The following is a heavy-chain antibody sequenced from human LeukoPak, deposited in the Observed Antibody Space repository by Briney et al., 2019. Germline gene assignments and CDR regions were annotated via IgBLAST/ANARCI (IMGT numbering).Heavy chain of an antibody. V-gene: IGHV1-69*04. CDR1: GGTFSSYA. D-gene: IGHD4-17*01. Sequence: SVKVSCKAPGGTFSSYAISWVRQAPGQGLEWMGRIIPILGIANYAQKFQGRVTITADKSTSIAYMELSSLRSEDTAVYYCARLLSLYDYGDYSPRGNWFDPWGQGTLVTVSS. CDR3: ARLLSLYDYGDYSPRGNWFDP. J-gene: IGHJ5*02. CDR2: IIPILGIA.